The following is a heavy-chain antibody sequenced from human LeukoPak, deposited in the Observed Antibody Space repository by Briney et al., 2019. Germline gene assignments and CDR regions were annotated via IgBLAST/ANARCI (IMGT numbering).Heavy chain of an antibody. CDR3: ARERGSSWYRRGMDV. V-gene: IGHV4-59*12. CDR2: IYYSGST. J-gene: IGHJ6*02. D-gene: IGHD6-13*01. CDR1: GGSISSYY. Sequence: SETLSLTCTVSGGSISSYYWSWIRQPPGKGLEWIGYIYYSGSTNYNPSLKSRVTISVDTSKNQFSLKLSSVTAADTAVYYCARERGSSWYRRGMDVWGQGTTVTVSS.